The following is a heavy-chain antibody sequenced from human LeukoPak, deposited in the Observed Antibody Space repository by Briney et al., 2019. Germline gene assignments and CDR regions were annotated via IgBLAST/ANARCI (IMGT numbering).Heavy chain of an antibody. CDR1: GFTFSSYE. J-gene: IGHJ5*02. Sequence: GGSLRLSCVASGFTFSSYEMNWVRQAPGKGLEWVSYIRSSGDTIYYADSVKGRFTISRDNAKNTLNLQMNSLRAEDTAVYYCARDLGQYYDTSDNWFDPWGQGTLVTVSS. CDR2: IRSSGDTI. D-gene: IGHD3-22*01. CDR3: ARDLGQYYDTSDNWFDP. V-gene: IGHV3-48*03.